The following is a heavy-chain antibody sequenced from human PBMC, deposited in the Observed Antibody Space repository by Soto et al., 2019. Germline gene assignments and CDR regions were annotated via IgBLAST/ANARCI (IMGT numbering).Heavy chain of an antibody. Sequence: PGGSLRLSCAASGFTFSPHAMHWVRQGPGKGLEWVAVISYEGSNKYYADSVKGRFTISRDNSKNTLYLQMNSLRAEDTAVYYCAKDLASYSSPYYFDYWGQGTLVTVSS. D-gene: IGHD6-13*01. CDR1: GFTFSPHA. CDR2: ISYEGSNK. J-gene: IGHJ4*02. CDR3: AKDLASYSSPYYFDY. V-gene: IGHV3-30-3*01.